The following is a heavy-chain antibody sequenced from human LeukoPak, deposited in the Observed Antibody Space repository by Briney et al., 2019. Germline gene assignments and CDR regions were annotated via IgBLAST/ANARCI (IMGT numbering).Heavy chain of an antibody. V-gene: IGHV4-4*09. CDR1: GGSISSYY. CDR3: ATHSGSYGSDH. CDR2: IYTSGST. D-gene: IGHD1-26*01. J-gene: IGHJ4*02. Sequence: SETLSLTCTVSGGSISSYYWSWIRQPPGKGLEWIGYIYTSGSTNHNPSLKSRVTISVDTSKNQFSLKLSSVIAADTAVYYCATHSGSYGSDHWGQGTLVTVSS.